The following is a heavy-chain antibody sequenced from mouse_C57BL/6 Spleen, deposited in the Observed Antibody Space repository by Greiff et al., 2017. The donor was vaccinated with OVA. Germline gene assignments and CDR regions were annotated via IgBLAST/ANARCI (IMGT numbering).Heavy chain of an antibody. Sequence: VQLQQPGAELVKPGASVKLSCKASGYTFTSYWMQWVKQRPGQGLEWIGEIDPSDSYTNYNQKFKGKATLTVDKSSSTAYMQLSSLTSEDSAVYYCARYSNYLFDYWGQGTTLTVSS. CDR2: IDPSDSYT. CDR1: GYTFTSYW. V-gene: IGHV1-50*01. CDR3: ARYSNYLFDY. J-gene: IGHJ2*01. D-gene: IGHD2-5*01.